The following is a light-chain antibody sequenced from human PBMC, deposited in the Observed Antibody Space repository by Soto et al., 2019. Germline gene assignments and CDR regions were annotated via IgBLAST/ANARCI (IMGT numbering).Light chain of an antibody. Sequence: SYELTQPPSVSVSPGQTASITCSGAKLGDKYACWYQQKPGQSPVLVIYQDSKRPSGIPERFSGSNSGNTATLTISGTQAMDEADYYCQAWDSSTESVVFGGGTKLTVL. CDR1: KLGDKY. J-gene: IGLJ2*01. CDR3: QAWDSSTESVV. CDR2: QDS. V-gene: IGLV3-1*01.